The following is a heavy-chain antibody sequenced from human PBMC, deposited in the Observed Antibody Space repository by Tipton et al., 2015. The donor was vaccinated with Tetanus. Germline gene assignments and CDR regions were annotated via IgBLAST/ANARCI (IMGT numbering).Heavy chain of an antibody. CDR2: MNPNSGNT. CDR3: ARGLELRPFFYCYYGMDV. D-gene: IGHD1-26*01. J-gene: IGHJ6*02. V-gene: IGHV1-8*02. Sequence: QSRAEVKKPGSSVKVSCKASGGTFSSYDINWVRQATGQGLEWMGWMNPNSGNTGYAQKFQGRVTMTRNTSISTAYMELSSLRSEDTAVYYCARGLELRPFFYCYYGMDVWGQGTTVTVSS. CDR1: GGTFSSYD.